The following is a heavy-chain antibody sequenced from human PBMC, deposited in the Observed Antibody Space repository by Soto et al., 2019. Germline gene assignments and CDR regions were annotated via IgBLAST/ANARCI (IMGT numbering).Heavy chain of an antibody. J-gene: IGHJ6*02. V-gene: IGHV1-69*01. CDR1: GGTFSSYA. CDR2: IIPIFGTA. Sequence: QVQLVQSGAEVKKPGSSVKVSFKASGGTFSSYAISWVRQAPGQGLEWMGGIIPIFGTANYAQKFQGRVTITADESTSTAYMELSSLRSEDTAVYYCARDRGYYGSGGPTYYYYYGMDVWGQGTTVTVSS. D-gene: IGHD3-10*01. CDR3: ARDRGYYGSGGPTYYYYYGMDV.